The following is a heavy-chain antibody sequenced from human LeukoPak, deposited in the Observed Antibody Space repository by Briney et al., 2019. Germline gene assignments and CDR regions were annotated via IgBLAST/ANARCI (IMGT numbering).Heavy chain of an antibody. Sequence: SETLSLTCTVSGGSISSGGYYWSWIRQPPGKGLEWIGYIYYSGSTYYNPSLKSRVTISVDTSKNQFSLKLISVTAADTAVYCCARGYDFWSGYYQNWFDPWGQGTLVTVSS. CDR1: GGSISSGGYY. D-gene: IGHD3-3*01. CDR2: IYYSGST. J-gene: IGHJ5*02. V-gene: IGHV4-30-4*08. CDR3: ARGYDFWSGYYQNWFDP.